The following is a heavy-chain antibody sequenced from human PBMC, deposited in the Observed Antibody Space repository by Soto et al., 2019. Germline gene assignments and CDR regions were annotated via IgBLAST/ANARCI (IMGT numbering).Heavy chain of an antibody. Sequence: EVQLVESGGGLVQPGGSLKLSCAVSGFTFSVSAIQWVRQASGKGLEWVGRIRSKADNYATAYGASVKGRFSISRDDSKNTAYLQMSSLNTEDTAVYYCARLAEWEYYDGMDVWGQGTTVTVSS. V-gene: IGHV3-73*02. CDR1: GFTFSVSA. CDR3: ARLAEWEYYDGMDV. D-gene: IGHD1-26*01. J-gene: IGHJ6*02. CDR2: IRSKADNYAT.